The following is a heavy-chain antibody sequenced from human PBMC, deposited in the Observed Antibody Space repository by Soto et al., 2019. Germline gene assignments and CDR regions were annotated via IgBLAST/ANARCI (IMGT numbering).Heavy chain of an antibody. V-gene: IGHV4-59*08. Sequence: SETLSLTCTVSGVSISSYYWSWIRQPPGKGLEWIGYIYYSGSTNYNPSLKSRVTISVDTSKNQFSLKLSSVTAADTAVYYCARLTFLTGYPFFDYWGQGTLVTVSS. CDR1: GVSISSYY. J-gene: IGHJ4*02. CDR3: ARLTFLTGYPFFDY. D-gene: IGHD3-9*01. CDR2: IYYSGST.